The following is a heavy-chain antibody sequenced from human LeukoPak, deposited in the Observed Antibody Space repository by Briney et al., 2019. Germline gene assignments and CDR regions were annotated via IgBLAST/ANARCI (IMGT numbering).Heavy chain of an antibody. CDR1: GFTFGDYW. CDR2: ISGSSSYT. CDR3: ARDAGSYYGGNWFDP. V-gene: IGHV3-21*01. D-gene: IGHD1-26*01. J-gene: IGHJ5*02. Sequence: GGSLRLSCEASGFTFGDYWMSWVRQAPGKGLEWVSSISGSSSYTYYGDSAKGRFTISRDNAKNSLFLQMNSLRAEDTAVYYCARDAGSYYGGNWFDPWGQGTQVTVSS.